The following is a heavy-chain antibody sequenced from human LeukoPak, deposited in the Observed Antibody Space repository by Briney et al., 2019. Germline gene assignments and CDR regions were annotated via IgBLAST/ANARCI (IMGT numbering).Heavy chain of an antibody. CDR3: AKHRFESGGYHSTD. J-gene: IGHJ4*02. CDR1: GFTFSSYA. Sequence: QAGGSLRLSCAASGFTFSSYAMSWVRQAPGKGLAWVSTISGGSGSTYCAGSVKGRFTISRDNSKNTLYLQMNSLRDEDTAVYYCAKHRFESGGYHSTDWGQGTLVTVSS. V-gene: IGHV3-23*01. CDR2: ISGGSGST. D-gene: IGHD3-22*01.